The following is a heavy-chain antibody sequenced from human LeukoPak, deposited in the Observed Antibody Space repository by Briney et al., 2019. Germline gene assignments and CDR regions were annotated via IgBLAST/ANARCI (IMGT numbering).Heavy chain of an antibody. V-gene: IGHV3-20*04. CDR2: INWNGGST. CDR1: GFTFDDYG. CDR3: ARGLGYCSSTSCYIPDY. Sequence: GGSLRLSCAASGFTFDDYGMSWVRQAPGKGLEWVSGINWNGGSTGYADSVKGRFTISRDNAKNSLYLQMNSLRAEDTALYYCARGLGYCSSTSCYIPDYWGQGTLVTVSS. D-gene: IGHD2-2*02. J-gene: IGHJ4*02.